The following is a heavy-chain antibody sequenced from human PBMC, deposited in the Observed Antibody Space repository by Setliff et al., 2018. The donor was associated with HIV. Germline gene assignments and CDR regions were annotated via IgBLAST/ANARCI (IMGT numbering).Heavy chain of an antibody. CDR2: IKTDSGSP. D-gene: IGHD4-17*01. CDR1: GYSFSNYA. V-gene: IGHV7-4-1*02. Sequence: GASVKVSCKASGYSFSNYAINWVRQAPGQGLKWMGWIKTDSGSPTYAQGFTGRFVFSVDTSVTTAYLQISSLKAEDTAVYYCARALYGDYGGDLNWLDPWGQGTLVTSPQ. CDR3: ARALYGDYGGDLNWLDP. J-gene: IGHJ5*02.